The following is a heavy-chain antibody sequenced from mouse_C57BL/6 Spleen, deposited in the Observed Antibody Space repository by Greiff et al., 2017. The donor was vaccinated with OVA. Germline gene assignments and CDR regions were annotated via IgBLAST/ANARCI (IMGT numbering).Heavy chain of an antibody. D-gene: IGHD1-1*01. CDR3: ARKNDYGSSYYAMDY. J-gene: IGHJ4*01. V-gene: IGHV2-2*01. CDR2: IWSGGST. Sequence: VMLVESGPGLVQPSQSLSITCTVSGFSLTSYGVHWVRQSPGKGLEWLGVIWSGGSTDYNAAFISRLSISKDNSKSQVFFKMNSLQADDTAIYYCARKNDYGSSYYAMDYWGQGTSVTVSS. CDR1: GFSLTSYG.